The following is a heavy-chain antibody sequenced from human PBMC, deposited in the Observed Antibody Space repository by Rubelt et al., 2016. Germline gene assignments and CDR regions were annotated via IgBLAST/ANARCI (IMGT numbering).Heavy chain of an antibody. CDR1: GGSFSGYY. CDR3: ARPYSSGWYAWFDP. D-gene: IGHD6-19*01. V-gene: IGHV4-34*01. CDR2: INHSGST. Sequence: GGSFSGYYWSWIRQPPGKGLEWIGEINHSGSTNYNPSLKSRVTISVDTSKNQFSLKLSSVTAADTAVYYCARPYSSGWYAWFDPWGQGTLVTVSS. J-gene: IGHJ5*02.